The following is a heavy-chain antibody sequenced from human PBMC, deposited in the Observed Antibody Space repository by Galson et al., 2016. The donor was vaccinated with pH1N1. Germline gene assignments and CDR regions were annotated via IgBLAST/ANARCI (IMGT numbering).Heavy chain of an antibody. Sequence: SLRLSCAASGFTFTSYAMHWVRQAPGKGLEWVAVIVYDGTNEYYADSVKGRFTISRDKTQSTVYLQMNSLRTEDTAVYYCARDSEYSGHEGFHWAQGTLVIVSS. D-gene: IGHD5-12*01. CDR1: GFTFTSYA. CDR3: ARDSEYSGHEGFH. J-gene: IGHJ4*02. V-gene: IGHV3-30*04. CDR2: IVYDGTNE.